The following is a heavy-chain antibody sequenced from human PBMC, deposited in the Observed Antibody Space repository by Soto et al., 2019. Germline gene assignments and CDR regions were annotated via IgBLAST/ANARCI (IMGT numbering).Heavy chain of an antibody. Sequence: EVQLLESGGGLVQPGGSLRLSCAASGFTFSSYAMSWVRQAPGKGLEWVSAISGSGGSTYYADSVKGRFTISRDNSKNTLYLQMNSLRAEDTAVYYCAKGSARSSSSILYYYYYMDVWDKGTTVTVSS. CDR1: GFTFSSYA. D-gene: IGHD6-6*01. V-gene: IGHV3-23*01. CDR3: AKGSARSSSSILYYYYYMDV. J-gene: IGHJ6*03. CDR2: ISGSGGST.